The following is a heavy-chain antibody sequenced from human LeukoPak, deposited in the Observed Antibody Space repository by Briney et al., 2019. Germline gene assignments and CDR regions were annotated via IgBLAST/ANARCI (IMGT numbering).Heavy chain of an antibody. CDR3: AREEYYYDSSGYFGY. CDR2: IIPIFGTA. Sequence: SVKVSCKASGGTFSSYAISWVRQAPGQGLEWMGGIIPIFGTANYAQKFQGRVTITADESTSTAYMELSSLRSEDTAVYYCAREEYYYDSSGYFGYWGQGTLVTVSS. D-gene: IGHD3-22*01. V-gene: IGHV1-69*13. CDR1: GGTFSSYA. J-gene: IGHJ4*02.